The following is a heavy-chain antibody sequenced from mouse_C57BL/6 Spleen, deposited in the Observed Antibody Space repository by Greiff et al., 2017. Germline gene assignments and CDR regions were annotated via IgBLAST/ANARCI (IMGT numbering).Heavy chain of an antibody. V-gene: IGHV1-54*01. Sequence: VQLQQSGAELVRPGTSVTVSCKASGYAFTNYLLEWVKQRPGQGLVWIGVINPGSGGTNYNEKFKGKATLTADKSSSAAYMQRSSLTSEDSAVYFCARRTVYYYGSSYDGWDEGTTRTVSS. CDR2: INPGSGGT. CDR3: ARRTVYYYGSSYDG. CDR1: GYAFTNYL. J-gene: IGHJ2*01. D-gene: IGHD1-1*01.